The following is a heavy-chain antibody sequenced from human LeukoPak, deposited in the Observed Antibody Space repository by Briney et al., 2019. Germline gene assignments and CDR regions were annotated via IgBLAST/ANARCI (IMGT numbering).Heavy chain of an antibody. J-gene: IGHJ4*02. D-gene: IGHD6-13*01. CDR1: RGSFSEYY. CDR3: ARLGIAAAAYFDY. Sequence: SETLSLTCAVYRGSFSEYYWTWIRQPPGKGLEWTGEINYRGSTKYNPSLKSRVTISVDTSKNQFSLKLNPVTAADTAVYYCARLGIAAAAYFDYWGQGNLVTVSS. CDR2: INYRGST. V-gene: IGHV4-34*01.